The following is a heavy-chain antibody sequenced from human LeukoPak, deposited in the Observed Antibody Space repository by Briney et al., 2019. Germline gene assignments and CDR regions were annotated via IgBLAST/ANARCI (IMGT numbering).Heavy chain of an antibody. D-gene: IGHD3-16*01. CDR2: IYYSGST. Sequence: SETLSLTCTVSGGSISSTSYYWGWIRQPPGKGLEWIGYIYYSGSTNYNPSLKSRVTISVDTSRNQFSLKLSSVTAADTAVYYCARGARYYYHLDYWGQGTLVTVSS. V-gene: IGHV4-61*05. J-gene: IGHJ4*02. CDR3: ARGARYYYHLDY. CDR1: GGSISSTSYY.